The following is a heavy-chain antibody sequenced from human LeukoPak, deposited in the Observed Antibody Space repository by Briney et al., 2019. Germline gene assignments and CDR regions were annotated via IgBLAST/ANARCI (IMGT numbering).Heavy chain of an antibody. J-gene: IGHJ6*02. V-gene: IGHV4-59*11. CDR3: ARDADRYGMDV. CDR1: GGSISSHY. CDR2: IYYSGST. D-gene: IGHD3-16*02. Sequence: PETLSLTCTVSGGSISSHYWSWIRQPPGKGLVWIGYIYYSGSTNYNPSLKSRVTISADTSKNQFSLKLSSVTAADTAVYYCARDADRYGMDVWGQGTTVTVSS.